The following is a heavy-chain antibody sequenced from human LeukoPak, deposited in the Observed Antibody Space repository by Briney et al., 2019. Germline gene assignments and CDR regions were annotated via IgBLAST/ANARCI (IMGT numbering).Heavy chain of an antibody. Sequence: ASVKVSCKASGYTFTGYYMHWVRQAPGQGLEWMGWITGSNGNTNYAQKFRGRVTMTTDTSTNTAYMELRSLRSDDTAVYYCALNGDFRDDAFDIWGQGTMVTVSS. CDR3: ALNGDFRDDAFDI. J-gene: IGHJ3*02. D-gene: IGHD2-21*02. V-gene: IGHV1-18*04. CDR1: GYTFTGYY. CDR2: ITGSNGNT.